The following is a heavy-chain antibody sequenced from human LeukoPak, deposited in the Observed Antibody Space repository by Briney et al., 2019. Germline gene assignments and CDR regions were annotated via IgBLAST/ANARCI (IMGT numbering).Heavy chain of an antibody. D-gene: IGHD2-15*01. CDR2: ISGSGGST. Sequence: GGTLRLSCAASGFTFSSYGMSWVRQAPGKGLEWVSAISGSGGSTYYADSVKGRFTISRDNSKNTLYLQMNSLRAEDTAVYYYAKPTGLLYCSGGSCYFDYWGQGTLVTVSS. CDR1: GFTFSSYG. CDR3: AKPTGLLYCSGGSCYFDY. J-gene: IGHJ4*02. V-gene: IGHV3-23*01.